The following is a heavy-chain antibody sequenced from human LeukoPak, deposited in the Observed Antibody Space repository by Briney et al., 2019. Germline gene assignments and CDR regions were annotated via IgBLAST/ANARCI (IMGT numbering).Heavy chain of an antibody. CDR1: GYTFSSYG. D-gene: IGHD1-26*01. V-gene: IGHV1-18*01. CDR3: ARGSLGEGSYLY. Sequence: ASVKVSCKASGYTFSSYGISWVRQAPGQGLEWMGWISAYNGNTNYAQKLQGRVTMTTDTSTSTAYKELRSLRSDDTAVYYCARGSLGEGSYLYWGQGTLVTVSS. J-gene: IGHJ4*02. CDR2: ISAYNGNT.